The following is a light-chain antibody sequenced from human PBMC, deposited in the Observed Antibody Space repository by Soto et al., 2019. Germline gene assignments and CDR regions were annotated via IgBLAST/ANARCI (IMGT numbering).Light chain of an antibody. CDR1: QSVSSN. Sequence: EIVMTQSPATLSVSPGERATLSCRASQSVSSNLAWYQQKPGQARRLLMYGASTRATGIPARFSGSGSGTEFTLTISSLQSEDFAVYYCQQHNNWPPWTFGQGTKVEIK. CDR3: QQHNNWPPWT. CDR2: GAS. J-gene: IGKJ1*01. V-gene: IGKV3-15*01.